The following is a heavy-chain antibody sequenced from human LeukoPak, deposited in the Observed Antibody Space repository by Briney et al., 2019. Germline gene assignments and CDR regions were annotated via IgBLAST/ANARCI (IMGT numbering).Heavy chain of an antibody. CDR1: GGSFSGYY. V-gene: IGHV4-34*01. Sequence: SETLSLTCAVYGGSFSGYYWSWIRQPPGKGLEWIGEINHSGSTYYNPSLKSRVTISVDTSKNQFSLKLSSVTAADTAVYYCARHIVVVVAARKNNWFDPWGQGTLVTVSS. CDR2: INHSGST. J-gene: IGHJ5*02. D-gene: IGHD2-15*01. CDR3: ARHIVVVVAARKNNWFDP.